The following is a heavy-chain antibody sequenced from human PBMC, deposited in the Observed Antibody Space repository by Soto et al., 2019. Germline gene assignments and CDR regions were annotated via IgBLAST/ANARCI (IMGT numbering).Heavy chain of an antibody. J-gene: IGHJ5*02. D-gene: IGHD3-10*01. CDR3: AKGKSTGDIDWFDP. CDR2: LIGGHYGT. Sequence: GGSLRLSCTASGFTLQNYTMAWVRQAPGKGLEWVSTLIGGHYGTAYSYSVKGRFTVSRDNSKNCLYLQMNSLGVEDTAMYFCAKGKSTGDIDWFDPWGQGSLVTVSS. CDR1: GFTLQNYT. V-gene: IGHV3-23*01.